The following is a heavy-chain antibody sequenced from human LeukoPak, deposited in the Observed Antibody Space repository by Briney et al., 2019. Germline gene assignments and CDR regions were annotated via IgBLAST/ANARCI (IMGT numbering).Heavy chain of an antibody. CDR2: IYYNGYT. D-gene: IGHD1-14*01. CDR1: GDSVSGVY. V-gene: IGHV4-59*08. J-gene: IGHJ4*02. Sequence: SETLSLTCNVSGDSVSGVYWSWIRQPPGKGLEWIGYIYYNGYTDYNPSLKSRVTISVDTSKNQLSLHMSSVTASDSAIYYCAIHRRNLNEDRFREGEPNFDYWGQGTLVTVSS. CDR3: AIHRRNLNEDRFREGEPNFDY.